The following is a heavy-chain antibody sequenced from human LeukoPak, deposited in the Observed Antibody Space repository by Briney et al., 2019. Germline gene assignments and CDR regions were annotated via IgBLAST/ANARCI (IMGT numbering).Heavy chain of an antibody. V-gene: IGHV3-23*01. D-gene: IGHD6-19*01. J-gene: IGHJ6*02. CDR1: GFTFSSYA. CDR2: ISGSGVST. Sequence: GGSLRLSCAASGFTFSSYAMSWVRQAPGKGLEWVSAISGSGVSTYYVDSVKGRFTISRDHSKNTLYLQMNSLRAEDTAVYYCAKGQVVAGFASSYYYYAMDVWGQGTTVTVSS. CDR3: AKGQVVAGFASSYYYYAMDV.